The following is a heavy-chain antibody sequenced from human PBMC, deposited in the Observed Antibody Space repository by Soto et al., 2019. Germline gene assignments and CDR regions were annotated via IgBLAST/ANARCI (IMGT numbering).Heavy chain of an antibody. CDR1: GYIFTAYS. Sequence: ASVKVSCKTSGYIFTAYSMHWVRQAPGQGLEWMGVVNPSGGSAHYAQSFEGRVTLTRDTSTSTFYMELSSLRSEDTAVYYCAREENCRGGTCYSEYFHHWGQGTLVTVSS. CDR3: AREENCRGGTCYSEYFHH. CDR2: VNPSGGSA. J-gene: IGHJ1*01. D-gene: IGHD2-15*01. V-gene: IGHV1-46*01.